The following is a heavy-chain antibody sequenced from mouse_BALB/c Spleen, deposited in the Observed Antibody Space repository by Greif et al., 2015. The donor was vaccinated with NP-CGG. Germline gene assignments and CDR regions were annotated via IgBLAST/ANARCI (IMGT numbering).Heavy chain of an antibody. CDR3: ARRSGGYYFDY. CDR1: GYTFTSYW. J-gene: IGHJ2*01. D-gene: IGHD3-1*01. Sequence: VQLQHSGAELAKPGASVKMSCKASGYTFTSYWMHWVKQRPGQGLEWIGYINPSTGYTEYNQKFKDKATLTADKSSSTAYMQLSSLTSEDSAVYYCARRSGGYYFDYWGQGTTLTVSS. CDR2: INPSTGYT. V-gene: IGHV1-7*01.